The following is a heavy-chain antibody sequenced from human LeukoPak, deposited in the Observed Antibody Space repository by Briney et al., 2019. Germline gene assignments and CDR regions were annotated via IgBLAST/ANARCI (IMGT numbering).Heavy chain of an antibody. D-gene: IGHD3-3*01. CDR3: ATWAFYHDLDV. J-gene: IGHJ6*02. V-gene: IGHV3-43*02. CDR1: GFSLGAYA. CDR2: INADGGRT. Sequence: PGGSLRLSCMASGFSLGAYAMHWVRQARGKGLEWVSHINADGGRTYYADAAKGRFTISRDNSKDSLYLQLTGLRAEDSAVYYCATWAFYHDLDVWGRGTTVTVSS.